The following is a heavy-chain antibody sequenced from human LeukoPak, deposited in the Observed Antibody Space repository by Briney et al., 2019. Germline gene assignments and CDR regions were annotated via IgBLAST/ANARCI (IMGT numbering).Heavy chain of an antibody. CDR1: GFTFDDYA. V-gene: IGHV3-9*01. CDR2: ISWNSGSK. D-gene: IGHD2-21*01. J-gene: IGHJ4*02. CDR3: AKGHSELLPIDY. Sequence: GGSLRLSCAASGFTFDDYAMHWVRQAPGKGLEWVSGISWNSGSKGYADSVKGRFTISRDNAKNSPYLQMNSLRAEDAALYYCAKGHSELLPIDYWGQGTLVTVSS.